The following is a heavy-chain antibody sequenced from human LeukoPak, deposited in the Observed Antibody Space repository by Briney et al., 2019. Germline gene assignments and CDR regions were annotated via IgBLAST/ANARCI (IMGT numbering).Heavy chain of an antibody. CDR2: VYYNDYT. J-gene: IGHJ6*03. CDR1: GGPLSHFY. D-gene: IGHD3-10*01. Sequence: PSETLSLTCTVSGGPLSHFYWSWVRQPPGKALEWIGYVYYNDYTTYNPSLNSRVTISKDPSKNQFSLNLTSVTAADTAVYYCARGGRFYFGSGTDYYFRDVWGIGTTVTVSS. CDR3: ARGGRFYFGSGTDYYFRDV. V-gene: IGHV4-59*01.